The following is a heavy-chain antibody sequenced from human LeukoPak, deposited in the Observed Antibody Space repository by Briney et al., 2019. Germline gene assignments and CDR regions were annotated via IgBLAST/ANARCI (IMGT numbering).Heavy chain of an antibody. CDR1: GYTFTGYY. CDR2: IKLNSGGT. Sequence: GASVKVSCKASGYTFTGYYMHSVRQAPGQGVKWMGWIKLNSGGTNYAEKFQDRVTMTRDTSISTAYMELSRLRSDDAAVYYCARVEYFYDSSGYYMFDYWGQGTLVTVSS. D-gene: IGHD3-22*01. CDR3: ARVEYFYDSSGYYMFDY. J-gene: IGHJ4*02. V-gene: IGHV1-2*02.